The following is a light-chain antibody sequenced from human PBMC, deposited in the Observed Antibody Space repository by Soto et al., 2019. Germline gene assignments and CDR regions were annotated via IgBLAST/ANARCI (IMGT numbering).Light chain of an antibody. Sequence: EIVMTQFPATLSKSPGESATFSCRASQSISTKLAWYQQRPGQAPRLLMYGASTGATGIPARFSGSGSGTEFTLTISSLPSDDFAVYYCQQYSSWVWTFGQGTKVEIK. V-gene: IGKV3-15*01. CDR3: QQYSSWVWT. CDR2: GAS. CDR1: QSISTK. J-gene: IGKJ1*01.